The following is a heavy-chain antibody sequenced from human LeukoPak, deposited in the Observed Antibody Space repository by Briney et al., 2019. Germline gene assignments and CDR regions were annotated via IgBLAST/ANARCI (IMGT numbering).Heavy chain of an antibody. CDR2: IIPIFGIA. CDR3: ARVPDTAMVTYYGMDV. V-gene: IGHV1-69*04. Sequence: SVKVSCKASGGTFSSYAISWVRQAPGQGLEWMGRIIPIFGIANYAQKFQGRVTITADKSMSTAYMELSSLRSEDTAVYYCARVPDTAMVTYYGMDVWGQGTTVTVSS. CDR1: GGTFSSYA. D-gene: IGHD5-18*01. J-gene: IGHJ6*02.